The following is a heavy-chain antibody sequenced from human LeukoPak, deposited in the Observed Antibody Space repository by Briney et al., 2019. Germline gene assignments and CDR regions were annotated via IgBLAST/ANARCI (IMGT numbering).Heavy chain of an antibody. CDR2: FDPEDGET. CDR3: AITVTTVPYYYYYGMDV. D-gene: IGHD4-11*01. CDR1: GYTLTELS. V-gene: IGHV1-24*01. J-gene: IGHJ6*02. Sequence: VASVKVSCKVSGYTLTELSMHWVRQAPGKGLEWMGGFDPEDGETIYAQKFQGRVTMTEDTSTDTAYMELSSLRSEDTAVYYCAITVTTVPYYYYYGMDVWGQGTTVTVSS.